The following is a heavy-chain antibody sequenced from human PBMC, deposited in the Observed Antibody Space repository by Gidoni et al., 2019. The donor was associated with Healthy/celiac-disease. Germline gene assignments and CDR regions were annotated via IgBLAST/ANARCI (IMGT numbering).Heavy chain of an antibody. Sequence: QLQLQESGPGLVKPSETLSLTCTVSGGSISSSSYYWGWIRQPPGKGLEWIGSIYYSGSTYYNPSLKSRVTISVDTSKNQFSLKLSSVTAADTAVYYCASTSGSSFEGDFDYWGQGTLVTVSS. CDR1: GGSISSSSYY. J-gene: IGHJ4*02. V-gene: IGHV4-39*01. D-gene: IGHD2-2*01. CDR2: IYYSGST. CDR3: ASTSGSSFEGDFDY.